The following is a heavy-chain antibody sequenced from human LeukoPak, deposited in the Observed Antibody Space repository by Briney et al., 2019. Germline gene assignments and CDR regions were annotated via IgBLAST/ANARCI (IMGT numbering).Heavy chain of an antibody. CDR3: ARVAGTYYYYYGMDV. J-gene: IGHJ6*02. Sequence: GGSLRLSCAASGLTFSSYGMHWVRQAPGKGLEWVAVIWYDGSIKYYADSVKGRFTISRDNSKNTLYLQMNSLRVEDTAAYYCARVAGTYYYYYGMDVWGQGTTVTVSS. CDR2: IWYDGSIK. V-gene: IGHV3-33*01. D-gene: IGHD2-15*01. CDR1: GLTFSSYG.